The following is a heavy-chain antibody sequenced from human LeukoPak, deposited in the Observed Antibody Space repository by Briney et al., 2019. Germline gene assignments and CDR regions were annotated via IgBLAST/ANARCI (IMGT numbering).Heavy chain of an antibody. Sequence: GGSLRLSCAASGFSFRTYGFHWVRQAPGKGLEWAAFIQSDGTNKYYGDSVKGRFTISRDNSKNTVYLQMNSLRPDDTALYYCAKDDWAVGEWLFESWGQGTLVTVSS. V-gene: IGHV3-30*02. D-gene: IGHD6-19*01. CDR3: AKDDWAVGEWLFES. CDR1: GFSFRTYG. J-gene: IGHJ4*02. CDR2: IQSDGTNK.